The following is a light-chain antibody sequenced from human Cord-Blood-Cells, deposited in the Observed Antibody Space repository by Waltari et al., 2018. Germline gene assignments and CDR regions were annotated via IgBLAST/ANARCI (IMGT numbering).Light chain of an antibody. Sequence: EIVLTQSPATRSLSPGESATLSCRASQSVSSYLAWYQQKPGQAPRLLIYDASNRATGIPDRFSGSGSGTDFTLTISSLEPEDFAVYYCQQRSNWPLTFGGGTKVEIK. CDR2: DAS. V-gene: IGKV3-11*01. J-gene: IGKJ4*01. CDR3: QQRSNWPLT. CDR1: QSVSSY.